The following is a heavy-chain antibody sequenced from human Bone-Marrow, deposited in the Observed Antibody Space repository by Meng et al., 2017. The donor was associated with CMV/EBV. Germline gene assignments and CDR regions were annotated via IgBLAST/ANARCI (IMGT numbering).Heavy chain of an antibody. CDR1: GYTFTSYY. Sequence: QVQRLKSGAEVNKPGASVKVSCNASGYTFTSYYMHWVRQAPGQGLEWMGIINPSGGSTSYAQKFQGRVTMTRDTSTSTVYMELSSLRSEDTAVYYCARVGSSGWYEYWGQGTLVTVSS. V-gene: IGHV1-46*01. D-gene: IGHD6-19*01. CDR2: INPSGGST. CDR3: ARVGSSGWYEY. J-gene: IGHJ4*02.